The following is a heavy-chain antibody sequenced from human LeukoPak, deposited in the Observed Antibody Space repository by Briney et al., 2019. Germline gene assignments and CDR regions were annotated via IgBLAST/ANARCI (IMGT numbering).Heavy chain of an antibody. CDR3: AKDRGLQWLLIFDH. CDR2: ISGSGGST. V-gene: IGHV3-23*01. CDR1: GFTFSSYA. J-gene: IGHJ4*02. Sequence: GGSLRLSCAASGFTFSSYAMSWVRQAPGKGLEWGSAISGSGGSTYYADSVKGRFTISRDNSKNTLYLQMNRLRAEDTAVYYCAKDRGLQWLLIFDHWGPGTLVTVSS. D-gene: IGHD3-3*01.